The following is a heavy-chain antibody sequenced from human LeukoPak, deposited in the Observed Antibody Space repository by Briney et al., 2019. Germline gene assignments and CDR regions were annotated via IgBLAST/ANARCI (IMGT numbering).Heavy chain of an antibody. CDR2: MNPNSGNT. CDR1: GYTFTSYD. V-gene: IGHV1-8*03. D-gene: IGHD6-6*01. Sequence: ASVKVSCKASGYTFTSYDINWVRQATGQGLEWMGSMNPNSGNTGYAQKFQGRVTITRNTSISTAYMELSSLRSEDTAVYYCARGPGEQLVSVAFDIWGQGTMVTVSS. CDR3: ARGPGEQLVSVAFDI. J-gene: IGHJ3*02.